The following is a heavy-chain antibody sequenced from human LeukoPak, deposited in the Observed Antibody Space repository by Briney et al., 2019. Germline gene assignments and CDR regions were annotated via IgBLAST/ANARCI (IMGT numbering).Heavy chain of an antibody. CDR2: ISGSGGST. D-gene: IGHD3-10*01. J-gene: IGHJ4*02. CDR3: AKDRGYMDSRLGFDY. V-gene: IGHV3-23*01. CDR1: GFTFSSYA. Sequence: GGSLRLSCAASGFTFSSYAMSCVRQAPGKGLEWVSAISGSGGSTYYADSVKGRFTISRDNSKNTLYLQMNSLRAEDTAVYYCAKDRGYMDSRLGFDYWGQGTLVTVSS.